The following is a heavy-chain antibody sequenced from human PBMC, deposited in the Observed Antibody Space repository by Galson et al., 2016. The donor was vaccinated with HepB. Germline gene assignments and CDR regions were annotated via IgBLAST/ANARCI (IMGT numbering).Heavy chain of an antibody. Sequence: SLRLSCAASGFTFSTYNMNWVRQTPGKGLEWVSSISGSGSYLYYADSVKGRFTISRDNANNSLYLHLSRLRAEDTAVYYGSRDLRNVERPDLTYYYGMDVWGQGTTVTVSS. V-gene: IGHV3-21*01. CDR1: GFTFSTYN. CDR3: SRDLRNVERPDLTYYYGMDV. J-gene: IGHJ6*02. CDR2: ISGSGSYL. D-gene: IGHD1-1*01.